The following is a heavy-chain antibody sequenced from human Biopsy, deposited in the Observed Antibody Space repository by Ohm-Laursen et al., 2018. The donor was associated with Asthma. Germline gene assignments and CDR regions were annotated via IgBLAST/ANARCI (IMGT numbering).Heavy chain of an antibody. CDR2: ISKDASTQ. V-gene: IGHV3-30*07. CDR1: GFSFSNFA. CDR3: SRKARHGDYDFDY. D-gene: IGHD4-17*01. J-gene: IGHJ4*02. Sequence: SLRLSRAASGFSFSNFAIHWVRQAPRKGLGWVGVISKDASTQDYVDSVKGRFTISRDNSKNTLYLQMTSLRAEDTAVYYCSRKARHGDYDFDYWGQGTLVTVSS.